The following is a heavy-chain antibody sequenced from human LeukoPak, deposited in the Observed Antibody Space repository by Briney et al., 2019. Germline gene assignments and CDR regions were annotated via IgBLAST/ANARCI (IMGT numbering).Heavy chain of an antibody. J-gene: IGHJ3*02. D-gene: IGHD6-19*01. CDR3: ARSIITGEGYTIGWHDAFDI. V-gene: IGHV1-8*01. CDR1: GYTFTSHE. Sequence: ASVKVSCKASGYTFTSHEINWVRQAPGQGLEWMGWMNPKSGNTGYAENFQGRVTMTRNTSISTAYMTLSSLTADDTAVYYCARSIITGEGYTIGWHDAFDIWGQGTMVTVSS. CDR2: MNPKSGNT.